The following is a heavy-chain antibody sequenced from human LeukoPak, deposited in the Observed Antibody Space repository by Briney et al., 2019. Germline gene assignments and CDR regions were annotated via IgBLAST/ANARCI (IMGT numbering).Heavy chain of an antibody. V-gene: IGHV3-33*01. Sequence: PGGSLRLSCAASRFTFRNFGFHWVRQAPGKGLEWVAVIYYDGSKYFYADSVKGRFTISRDYSKNTLYLQINSLRAEDTAVYYCARIYGSGYAGDYWGQGTLVTVSS. CDR2: IYYDGSKY. CDR3: ARIYGSGYAGDY. D-gene: IGHD5-18*01. J-gene: IGHJ4*02. CDR1: RFTFRNFG.